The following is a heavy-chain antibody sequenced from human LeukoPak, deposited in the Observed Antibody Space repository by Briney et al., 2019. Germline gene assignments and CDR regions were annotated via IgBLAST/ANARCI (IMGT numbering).Heavy chain of an antibody. CDR3: ARGGNDFWSGFYYCYYMDV. Sequence: PSETLSLTCTVSGGSISSYYWSWIRQPPGKGLEWIGYIYYSGSTNYNPSLKSRVTISVDTSKNQFSLKLSSVTAADTAVYYCARGGNDFWSGFYYCYYMDVWGKGTTVTVSS. D-gene: IGHD3-3*01. CDR1: GGSISSYY. J-gene: IGHJ6*03. V-gene: IGHV4-59*01. CDR2: IYYSGST.